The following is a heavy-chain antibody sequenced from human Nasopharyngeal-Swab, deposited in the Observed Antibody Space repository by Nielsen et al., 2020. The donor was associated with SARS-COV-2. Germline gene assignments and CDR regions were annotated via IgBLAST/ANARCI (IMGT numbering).Heavy chain of an antibody. CDR3: ARGSGSRRNWFDP. CDR1: GGSISSYY. Sequence: SETLSLSCTGSGGSISSYYWSWIRQPPGKGLEWIGYIYYSGSTNYNPSLKSRVTISVDTSKTQFSLKLSSVTAADTAVYYCARGSGSRRNWFDPWGQGTLVTVSS. V-gene: IGHV4-59*01. CDR2: IYYSGST. D-gene: IGHD3-10*01. J-gene: IGHJ5*02.